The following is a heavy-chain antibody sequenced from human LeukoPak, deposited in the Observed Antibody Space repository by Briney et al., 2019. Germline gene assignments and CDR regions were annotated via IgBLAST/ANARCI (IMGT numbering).Heavy chain of an antibody. CDR3: ARAPQSDYGTHWYFDL. CDR1: GESFSGYY. J-gene: IGHJ2*01. Sequence: SETLSLTCAVYGESFSGYYWSWIRQPPGKGLEWIGEINHSGSTNYNPSLKSRVTISVDTSKNQFSLKLSSVTAADTAVYYCARAPQSDYGTHWYFDLWGRGTLVTVSS. CDR2: INHSGST. V-gene: IGHV4-34*01. D-gene: IGHD4-17*01.